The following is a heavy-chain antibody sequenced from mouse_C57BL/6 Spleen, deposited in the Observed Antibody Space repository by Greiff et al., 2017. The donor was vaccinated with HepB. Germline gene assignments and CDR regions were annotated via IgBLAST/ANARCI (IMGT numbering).Heavy chain of an antibody. CDR2: ISDGGSYT. CDR1: GFTFSSYA. V-gene: IGHV5-4*03. CDR3: ARGGYYYGSSVGYFDY. Sequence: EVMLVESGGGLVKPGGSLKLSCAASGFTFSSYAMSWIRQTPEKRLEWVATISDGGSYTYYPDNVKGRFTISRDNAKNNLYLQMSHLKSEDTAMYYCARGGYYYGSSVGYFDYWGQGTTLTVSS. D-gene: IGHD1-1*01. J-gene: IGHJ2*01.